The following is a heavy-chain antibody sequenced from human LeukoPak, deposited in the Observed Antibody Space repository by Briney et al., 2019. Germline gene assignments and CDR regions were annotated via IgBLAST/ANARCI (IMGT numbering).Heavy chain of an antibody. Sequence: GESLRLTCSASGLTFNTYAMHWVRQAPGKGMEYVSVVSRDGVTTYYADSVKGRFTVSGDNSKSTVFLQMRNLRPEDTAIYYCVRSNNFWFYWFDPGSQGTLVTVSS. D-gene: IGHD1-20*01. CDR3: VRSNNFWFYWFDP. J-gene: IGHJ5*02. CDR1: GLTFNTYA. CDR2: VSRDGVTT. V-gene: IGHV3-64D*06.